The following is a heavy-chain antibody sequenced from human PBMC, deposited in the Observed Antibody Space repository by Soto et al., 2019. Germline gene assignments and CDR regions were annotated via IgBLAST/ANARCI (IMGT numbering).Heavy chain of an antibody. Sequence: QVQLQESGPGLVKPSETLSLTCTVSGGSISSYYWSWIRQPPGKGLEWIGYIYYSGSTNYNPSLQSPVTLSVDTSKNQFSLKLSSVTAADTAVYYCARQTIDHFYGMDVWGHGTTVTVSS. D-gene: IGHD3-3*01. CDR1: GGSISSYY. V-gene: IGHV4-59*08. CDR3: ARQTIDHFYGMDV. J-gene: IGHJ6*02. CDR2: IYYSGST.